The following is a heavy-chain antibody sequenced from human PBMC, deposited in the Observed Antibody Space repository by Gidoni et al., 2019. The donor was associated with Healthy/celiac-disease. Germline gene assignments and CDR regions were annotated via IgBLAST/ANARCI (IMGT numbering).Heavy chain of an antibody. CDR2: MKSKTDVGTT. J-gene: IGHJ4*02. Sequence: EVQLVDSGGGLVQPGGSLRLSCAASGFTFSNAWMSWVRKAPGKGLEWVGLMKSKTDVGTTDYAEAVKGRFTISRDDSKNTLYLQMNSLKTEDTAVYYCTTARYGYTGYDGNFDYGGQGTLVTVSS. CDR3: TTARYGYTGYDGNFDY. D-gene: IGHD5-12*01. V-gene: IGHV3-15*01. CDR1: GFTFSNAW.